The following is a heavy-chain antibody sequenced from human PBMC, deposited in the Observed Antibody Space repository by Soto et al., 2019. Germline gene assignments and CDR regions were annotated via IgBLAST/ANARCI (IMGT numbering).Heavy chain of an antibody. V-gene: IGHV1-58*02. CDR3: AAVSGSSGYDYGYYYYYMDV. J-gene: IGHJ6*03. CDR2: IVVGSGNT. D-gene: IGHD5-12*01. CDR1: GFTFTSSA. Sequence: QMQLVQSGPEVKKPGTSVKVSCKASGFTFTSSAMQWVRQSRGQRLEWIGWIVVGSGNTNYAQKFQERVTITRDMSTSTAYMELSSLRSEDTAVYYCAAVSGSSGYDYGYYYYYMDVWGKGTTVTVSS.